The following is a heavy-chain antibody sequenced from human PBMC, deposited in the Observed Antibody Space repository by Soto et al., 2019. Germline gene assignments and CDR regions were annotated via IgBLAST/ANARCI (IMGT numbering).Heavy chain of an antibody. CDR3: AGQGFGPLHGLVDV. Sequence: QVQLQESGPGLVKPSETLSLSCTVSGGSISSYYWSWFRQSPGKRMEWIGYVHHSWGSSYNPSLQSRVAISLNTSKSQFSLKVTSVTAPDTAVYYCAGQGFGPLHGLVDVWGQGTTVTVSS. J-gene: IGHJ6*02. CDR2: VHHSWGS. V-gene: IGHV4-59*08. CDR1: GGSISSYY. D-gene: IGHD3-10*01.